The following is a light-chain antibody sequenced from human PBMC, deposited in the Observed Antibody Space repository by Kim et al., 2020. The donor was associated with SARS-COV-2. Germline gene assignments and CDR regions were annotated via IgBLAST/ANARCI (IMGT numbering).Light chain of an antibody. CDR2: AAS. CDR1: QGISSY. Sequence: DIQMTQPPSSLSASVGDRVTITCRAIQGISSYLAWNQQKPGKVPKLLIYAASTLQSGVPSRFSGSGSETDFTLTISSLQPDDFATYYCQQYNSYWTFGQGTKVDIK. V-gene: IGKV1-27*01. CDR3: QQYNSYWT. J-gene: IGKJ1*01.